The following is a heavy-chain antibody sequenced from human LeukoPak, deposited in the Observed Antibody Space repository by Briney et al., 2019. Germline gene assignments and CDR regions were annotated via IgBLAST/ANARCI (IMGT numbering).Heavy chain of an antibody. J-gene: IGHJ4*02. CDR2: ISSGLAGT. CDR1: GFTFSNYA. V-gene: IGHV3-23*01. CDR3: AKDSWELLYFDY. D-gene: IGHD1-26*01. Sequence: GGSLRLSCAASGFTFSNYAMSWVRQAPVKGLEWVSAISSGLAGTYYADSVKGRFTISRDNSKNTLFLQMNGLRAEDTAVYYCAKDSWELLYFDYWGQGTLVTVSS.